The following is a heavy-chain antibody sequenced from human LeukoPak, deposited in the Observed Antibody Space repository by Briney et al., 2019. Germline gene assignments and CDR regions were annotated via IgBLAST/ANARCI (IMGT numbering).Heavy chain of an antibody. CDR1: GFTFSSYS. CDR2: ISSSSSTI. J-gene: IGHJ4*02. Sequence: PSGGSLRLSCAASGFTFSSYSMNWVRQAPGKGLEWVSYISSSSSTIYYADSVKGRFTISRGNAKNSLYLQMNSLRAEDTAVYYCARADSYYDFWSGYRNPHFDYWGQGTLVTVSS. CDR3: ARADSYYDFWSGYRNPHFDY. D-gene: IGHD3-3*01. V-gene: IGHV3-48*04.